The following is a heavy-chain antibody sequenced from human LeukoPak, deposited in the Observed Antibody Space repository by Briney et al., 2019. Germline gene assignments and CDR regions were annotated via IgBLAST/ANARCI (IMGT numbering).Heavy chain of an antibody. J-gene: IGHJ4*02. V-gene: IGHV3-7*01. CDR2: IKQDGSDK. CDR3: ARSSWYSSSWYSTLYLDY. Sequence: GGSLRLSCAASGFTFSSYWMSWVRQAPGKGLEWVANIKQDGSDKYYVDSVKGRFTISRDNAKNSLYLQMNSLRAEDTALYYCARSSWYSSSWYSTLYLDYWGQGTLVIVSS. CDR1: GFTFSSYW. D-gene: IGHD6-13*01.